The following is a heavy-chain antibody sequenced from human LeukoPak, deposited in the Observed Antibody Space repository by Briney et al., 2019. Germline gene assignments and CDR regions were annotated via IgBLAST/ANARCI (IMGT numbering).Heavy chain of an antibody. CDR3: ASQTSIAAYFDS. D-gene: IGHD2-21*01. V-gene: IGHV3-30*04. Sequence: GRSLRLSCAASGFKYNMHWARQAPGKGLEWVAFISFDGSTAYYADSVQGRFTFSRDTSNNTLHLQMNSLRTEDTAVYYCASQTSIAAYFDSWGQGTLVTVSS. CDR1: GFKYN. CDR2: ISFDGSTA. J-gene: IGHJ4*02.